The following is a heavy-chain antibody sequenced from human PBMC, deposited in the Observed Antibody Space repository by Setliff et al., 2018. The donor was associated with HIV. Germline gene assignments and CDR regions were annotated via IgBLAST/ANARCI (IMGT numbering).Heavy chain of an antibody. Sequence: SVKVSCKASGGSVTTYGITWVRQAPGQGLEWMGGIIPIFGTTKYAQKFQGRVTISADESTRTANMALSSLTVEDTAVYFCSRPWGGLVQTANYFDSWGQGTLVTVSS. J-gene: IGHJ4*02. CDR3: SRPWGGLVQTANYFDS. CDR2: IIPIFGTT. V-gene: IGHV1-69*13. D-gene: IGHD3-3*01. CDR1: GGSVTTYG.